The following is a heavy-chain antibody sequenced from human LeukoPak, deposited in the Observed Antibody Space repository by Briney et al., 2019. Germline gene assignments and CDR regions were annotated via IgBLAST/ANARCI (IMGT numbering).Heavy chain of an antibody. V-gene: IGHV3-53*01. Sequence: GGSLRLSCEVSGFPVRSRYMTWVRQPPGKGLECVAVIYSGGTTYHINSVKGRFTISRDISKSTMYLEMNNLRVEDTATYYCASLEGGPSDGRWGQGTLVIVSS. D-gene: IGHD3-3*01. CDR3: ASLEGGPSDGR. CDR1: GFPVRSRY. J-gene: IGHJ4*02. CDR2: IYSGGTT.